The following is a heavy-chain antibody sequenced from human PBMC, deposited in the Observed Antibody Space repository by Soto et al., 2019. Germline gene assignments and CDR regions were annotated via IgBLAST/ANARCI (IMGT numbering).Heavy chain of an antibody. Sequence: SVKVSCKASGGTFSSYAISWVRQAPGQGLEWMGGIIPIFGTANYAQKFQGRVTITADESTSTAYMELSSLRSEDTAVYYCARVSVGAYDDYYGMDVWGQGTTVTVSS. D-gene: IGHD5-12*01. J-gene: IGHJ6*02. CDR3: ARVSVGAYDDYYGMDV. CDR2: IIPIFGTA. CDR1: GGTFSSYA. V-gene: IGHV1-69*13.